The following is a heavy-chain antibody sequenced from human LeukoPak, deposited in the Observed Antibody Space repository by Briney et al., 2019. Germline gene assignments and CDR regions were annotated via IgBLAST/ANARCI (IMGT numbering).Heavy chain of an antibody. CDR1: GFTFSSYW. V-gene: IGHV3-7*01. Sequence: PGGSLRLSCAASGFTFSSYWMSWVRQAPGKGLEWVANIKQDGSEKYYVDSVKGRFTISRDNAKNSLYLQMNSLRAEDTAVYYCARGGKGSDCTNGVCYEIDYWGQGTLVTVSS. CDR3: ARGGKGSDCTNGVCYEIDY. J-gene: IGHJ4*02. CDR2: IKQDGSEK. D-gene: IGHD2-8*01.